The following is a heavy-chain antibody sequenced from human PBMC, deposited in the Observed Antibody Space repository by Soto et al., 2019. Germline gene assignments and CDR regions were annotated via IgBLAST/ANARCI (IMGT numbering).Heavy chain of an antibody. CDR3: AKGEDSYGFTRFDY. CDR2: ISGSGVDT. D-gene: IGHD5-18*01. V-gene: IGHV3-23*01. CDR1: GFTFRNYA. Sequence: GGSLRLSCVASGFTFRNYAINWVRQAPGKGLEWVSGISGSGVDTYYPDSLKGRFTISRDNSKNTVYLQINSLRAEDTALYYCAKGEDSYGFTRFDYWGQGTLVTVSS. J-gene: IGHJ4*02.